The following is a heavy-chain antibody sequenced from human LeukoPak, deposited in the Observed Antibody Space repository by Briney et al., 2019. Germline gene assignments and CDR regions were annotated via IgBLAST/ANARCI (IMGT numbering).Heavy chain of an antibody. D-gene: IGHD3-10*01. CDR3: ARGARGSGSDY. V-gene: IGHV3-53*01. J-gene: IGHJ4*02. CDR1: GFTFSTYN. Sequence: GGSLRLSCAASGFTFSTYNMNWVRQAPGKGLEWVSVIYRDGSTYYVESVKGRFTISRDNSENTLYLQMDSLRVEDTAVYYCARGARGSGSDYWGQGTLVTVSS. CDR2: IYRDGST.